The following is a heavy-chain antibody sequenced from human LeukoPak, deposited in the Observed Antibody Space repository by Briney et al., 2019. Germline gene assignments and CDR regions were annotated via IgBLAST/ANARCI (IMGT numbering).Heavy chain of an antibody. CDR2: INHSGST. Sequence: SETLSLTCAVYGESFSGYYWSWIRQPPGKGLEWIGEINHSGSTNYNPSLKSRVTISVDTSKNQFSLKLSSVTAADTAVYYCARASGYAPASLDYWGQGTLVTVSS. CDR1: GESFSGYY. D-gene: IGHD5-12*01. V-gene: IGHV4-34*01. CDR3: ARASGYAPASLDY. J-gene: IGHJ4*02.